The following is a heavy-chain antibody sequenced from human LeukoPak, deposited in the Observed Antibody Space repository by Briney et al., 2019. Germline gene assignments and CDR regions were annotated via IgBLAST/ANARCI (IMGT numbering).Heavy chain of an antibody. D-gene: IGHD4-17*01. V-gene: IGHV4-59*08. Sequence: SETLSLTCTVSGGSISNYYWSWIRRPPGKGLEWIGYIFYSGSTNYNPSLKSRVTISVDTSKNQFSLKLSSLTAADTAVYYCARSRLRLDAFDIWGQGTMVTVSS. CDR3: ARSRLRLDAFDI. J-gene: IGHJ3*02. CDR1: GGSISNYY. CDR2: IFYSGST.